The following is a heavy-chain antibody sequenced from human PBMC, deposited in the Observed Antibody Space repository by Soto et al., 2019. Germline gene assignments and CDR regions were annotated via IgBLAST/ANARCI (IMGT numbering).Heavy chain of an antibody. CDR3: ARDYYGSGRLNAHNWFDP. CDR1: GYTFTTYG. D-gene: IGHD3-10*01. V-gene: IGHV1-18*01. CDR2: ISAYNGNT. Sequence: GASVKVSCKASGYTFTTYGISWVRQAPGQGLERMGWISAYNGNTNYAQKLQGRVTMTTDTSTSTAYMEVRSLRSDDTAVYYCARDYYGSGRLNAHNWFDPWGQGTLVTVSS. J-gene: IGHJ5*02.